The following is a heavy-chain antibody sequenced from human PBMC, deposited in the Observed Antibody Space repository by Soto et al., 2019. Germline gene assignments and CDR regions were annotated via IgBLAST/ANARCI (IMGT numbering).Heavy chain of an antibody. CDR3: ASEGTAMKLHY. Sequence: QVKLQESGPGLVKPSETLSLTCTVSGVSISNYYWTWIRQPAGKGLEWIGRIFPSGSTNYNPSLRGRVTMSVDTSKNHFSLKLSSVTAADTALYDCASEGTAMKLHYWGQGTLVTVSS. V-gene: IGHV4-4*07. J-gene: IGHJ4*02. CDR1: GVSISNYY. D-gene: IGHD5-18*01. CDR2: IFPSGST.